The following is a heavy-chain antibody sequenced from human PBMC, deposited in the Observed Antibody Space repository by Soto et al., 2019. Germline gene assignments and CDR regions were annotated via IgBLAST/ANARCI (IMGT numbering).Heavy chain of an antibody. CDR3: TSEVWSSSWYYFDY. CDR1: GFTFGDYA. Sequence: GGSLRLSCTASGFTFGDYAMSWFRQAPGKGLEWVGFIRSKAYGGTTEYAASVKGRFTISRDDSKSIAYLQMNSLKTEDTAVYYCTSEVWSSSWYYFDYWGQGTLVTVSS. V-gene: IGHV3-49*03. CDR2: IRSKAYGGTT. D-gene: IGHD6-13*01. J-gene: IGHJ4*02.